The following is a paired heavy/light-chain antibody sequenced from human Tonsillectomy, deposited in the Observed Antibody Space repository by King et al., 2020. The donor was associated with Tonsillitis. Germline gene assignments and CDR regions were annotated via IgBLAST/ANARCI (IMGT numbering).Heavy chain of an antibody. V-gene: IGHV3-30*17. J-gene: IGHJ4*02. CDR3: AKDFRRNYSGNYFRAFDS. CDR2: ISHDGNNK. CDR1: GFSFFDSA. D-gene: IGHD1-26*01. Sequence: QVQLVESGGGVVQPGRSLRLSCAASGFSFFDSAIHWVRRAPGKGPEWVAVISHDGNNKYYADSVRGRFTISRDNSKSALFLQINSLRTEDTAIYYCAKDFRRNYSGNYFRAFDSWGQGTLVTVSS.
Light chain of an antibody. V-gene: IGLV2-14*01. J-gene: IGLJ1*01. Sequence: QSALTQPVSVSGSPGQSVTISCIGSSSDIGFYDYVSWYQQHPGKAPKLVIYDVNNRPSGVSSRFSASKSANTASLTISGLQAEDEAEYFCSSFGSRSTLVFGTGTKVTVL. CDR1: SSDIGFYDY. CDR2: DVN. CDR3: SSFGSRSTLV.